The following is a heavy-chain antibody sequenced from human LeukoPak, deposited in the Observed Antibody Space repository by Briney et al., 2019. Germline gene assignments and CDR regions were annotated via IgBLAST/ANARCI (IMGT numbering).Heavy chain of an antibody. Sequence: SETLSLTCTVSGDSISSGGFYWSWIRQHPGKGLEWIGNIYYSGSTYYNPSLKSRVTISVDTSKNQFSLKLRSVTAADTAVYYCARKPSASPIDYWGQGTLVTVSS. CDR1: GDSISSGGFY. V-gene: IGHV4-31*03. CDR3: ARKPSASPIDY. CDR2: IYYSGST. J-gene: IGHJ4*02.